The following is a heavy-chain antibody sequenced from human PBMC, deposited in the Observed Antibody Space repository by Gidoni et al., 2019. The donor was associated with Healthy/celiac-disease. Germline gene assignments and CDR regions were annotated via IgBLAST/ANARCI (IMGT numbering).Heavy chain of an antibody. Sequence: EVQLLESGGGLVQPGGSLRLSCAASGFTFSSYAMSWVRQAPGKGLEWVSAISGSGGSTYYADSVKGRFTISRDNSKNTLYLQMNSLRAEDTAVYYCAKPGYSSGWYLSMGRDYWGQGTLVTVSS. J-gene: IGHJ4*02. D-gene: IGHD6-19*01. CDR2: ISGSGGST. CDR1: GFTFSSYA. CDR3: AKPGYSSGWYLSMGRDY. V-gene: IGHV3-23*01.